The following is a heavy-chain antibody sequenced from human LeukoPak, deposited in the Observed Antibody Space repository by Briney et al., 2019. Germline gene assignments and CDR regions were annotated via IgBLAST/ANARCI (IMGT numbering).Heavy chain of an antibody. Sequence: GGSPRLSCAASGFTFSSYAMTWVRQAPGKGLEWVSSINNSSTDTYYEDSVKGRFTISRDNSKNTLLLHMNSLSAEDTAVYYCAAAVNTGRAEHYWGQGTLVTVSS. D-gene: IGHD4-17*01. CDR1: GFTFSSYA. J-gene: IGHJ4*02. CDR2: INNSSTDT. V-gene: IGHV3-23*01. CDR3: AAAVNTGRAEHY.